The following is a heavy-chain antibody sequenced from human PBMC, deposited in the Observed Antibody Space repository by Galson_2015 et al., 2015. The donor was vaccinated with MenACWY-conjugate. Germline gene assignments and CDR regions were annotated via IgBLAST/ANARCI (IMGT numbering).Heavy chain of an antibody. V-gene: IGHV3-23*01. CDR2: ITGNGVGT. CDR1: GFTFSTLA. D-gene: IGHD5-18*01. Sequence: SLRLSCAASGFTFSTLAMSWVRQAPGKGLEWVSSITGNGVGTYYADSVKGRFTISRDNSKNKLYLQMNSLRAEDTAVYYCARGGVDTAMVQAYWGQGTLVTVSS. J-gene: IGHJ4*02. CDR3: ARGGVDTAMVQAY.